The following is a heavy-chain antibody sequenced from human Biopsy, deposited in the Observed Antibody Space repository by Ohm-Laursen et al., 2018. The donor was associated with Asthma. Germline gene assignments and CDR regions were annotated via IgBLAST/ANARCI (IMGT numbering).Heavy chain of an antibody. J-gene: IGHJ4*03. Sequence: SLRLSCTASGFTFGSYGLHWVRQAPGKGLEWVADIWFDGSNKHYADSVKGRFTISRDNSKNTLYLQMSSLRAEDTALYYCGRERSYMVDYWGQGTTVTVSS. D-gene: IGHD3-10*01. CDR2: IWFDGSNK. CDR1: GFTFGSYG. CDR3: GRERSYMVDY. V-gene: IGHV3-33*01.